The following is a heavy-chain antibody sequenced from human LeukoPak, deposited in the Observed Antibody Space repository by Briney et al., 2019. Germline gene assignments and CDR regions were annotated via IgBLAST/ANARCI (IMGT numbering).Heavy chain of an antibody. CDR2: IYYSGST. D-gene: IGHD1-26*01. V-gene: IGHV4-59*08. Sequence: SETLSLTCTVSGGSISSNYWSWIRQPPGKGLEWIGYIYYSGSTNYNPSLKSRVTISVDTSKNQFSLKLSSVTAADTAVYYCARRRYRDYFGYWGQGTLVTVSS. CDR3: ARRRYRDYFGY. CDR1: GGSISSNY. J-gene: IGHJ4*02.